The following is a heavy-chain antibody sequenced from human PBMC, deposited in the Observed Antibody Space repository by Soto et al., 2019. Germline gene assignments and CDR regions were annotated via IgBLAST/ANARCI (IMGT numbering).Heavy chain of an antibody. D-gene: IGHD6-13*01. CDR2: IVVVGGDT. V-gene: IGHV1-58*01. CDR1: GFTFINSA. J-gene: IGHJ4*02. Sequence: SVKVSCKASGFTFINSAVHWVRQARGQRPEWIGWIVVVGGDTNYSQRFQERVTITRDMSTSTVYMELNSLRAEDTAVYYCAKDVSSWSDYWGQGTLVTVSS. CDR3: AKDVSSWSDY.